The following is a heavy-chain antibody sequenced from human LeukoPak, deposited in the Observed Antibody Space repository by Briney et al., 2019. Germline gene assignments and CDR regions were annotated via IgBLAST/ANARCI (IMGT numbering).Heavy chain of an antibody. CDR3: ARALNVEYYYYYMDV. J-gene: IGHJ6*03. V-gene: IGHV1-69*05. CDR1: GGTFSSYA. CDR2: IIPIFGTA. Sequence: SVKVSCKASGGTFSSYAISWVRRAPGQGLEWMGGIIPIFGTANYAQKFQGRVTITTDESTSTAYMELSSLRSEDTAVYYCARALNVEYYYYYMDVWGKGTTVTVSS. D-gene: IGHD5-24*01.